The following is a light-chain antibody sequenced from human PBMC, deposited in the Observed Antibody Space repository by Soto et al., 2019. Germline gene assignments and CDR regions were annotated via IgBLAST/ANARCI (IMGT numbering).Light chain of an antibody. CDR1: HSVGSY. CDR2: GSS. V-gene: IGKV3-11*01. CDR3: QQRTNWPSLFT. Sequence: EIVLTQSPAXLSLSPGERATLSCRSSHSVGSYLAWYXQKPGQAPRLLIYGSSKRATGIPARFSGSGSGTDFSLTISSLEPEDFAVYYCQQRTNWPSLFTFGPXTKVDIK. J-gene: IGKJ3*01.